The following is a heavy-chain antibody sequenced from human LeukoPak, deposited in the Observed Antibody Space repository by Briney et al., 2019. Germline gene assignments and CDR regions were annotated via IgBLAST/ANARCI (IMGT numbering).Heavy chain of an antibody. CDR2: MNPNSGNT. CDR3: ARVPASIAAAGYHFDY. Sequence: ASVKVSCKASGYTFTSYDINWVRQATGQGLEWMGWMNPNSGNTGYAQKFQGRVTITRNTSISTAYMELSSLRSEDTAVYYCARVPASIAAAGYHFDYWGQGTLVTVSS. D-gene: IGHD6-13*01. CDR1: GYTFTSYD. J-gene: IGHJ4*02. V-gene: IGHV1-8*03.